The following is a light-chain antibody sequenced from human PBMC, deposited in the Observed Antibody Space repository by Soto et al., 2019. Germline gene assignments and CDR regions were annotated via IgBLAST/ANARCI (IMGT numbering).Light chain of an antibody. CDR2: EVS. CDR1: RSDVGGYDF. Sequence: QSVLAQPASVSGSPGQSITISCTGTRSDVGGYDFVSWYQQHPGKAPKLIIYEVSNRPSGVSNRFSGSKSDNTASLTVSGLQAEDEADYYCSSYVSSRTYVFGTGTKVTVL. V-gene: IGLV2-14*01. J-gene: IGLJ1*01. CDR3: SSYVSSRTYV.